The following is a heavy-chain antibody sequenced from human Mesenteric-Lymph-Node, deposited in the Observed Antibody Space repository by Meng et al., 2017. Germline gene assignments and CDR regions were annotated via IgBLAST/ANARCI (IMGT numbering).Heavy chain of an antibody. V-gene: IGHV4-30-4*01. CDR2: IYYSGST. CDR1: GGSISSGDYY. Sequence: QVQLQGSGPGPVQPSQTLSLTFTVSGGSISSGDYYWSWIRQPPGKGLEWIGYIYYSGSTYSNASLKSRVTISIDRSKNQFSLKLSSVTAADTAVYYCARDRKHYGERGWFDPWGQGTLVTVSS. CDR3: ARDRKHYGERGWFDP. J-gene: IGHJ5*02. D-gene: IGHD4-17*01.